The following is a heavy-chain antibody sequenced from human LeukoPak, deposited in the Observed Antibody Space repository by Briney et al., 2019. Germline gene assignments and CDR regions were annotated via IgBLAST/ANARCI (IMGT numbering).Heavy chain of an antibody. CDR1: GFTFSSYA. CDR3: ARDRSEQWLVHAFDI. D-gene: IGHD6-19*01. V-gene: IGHV3-30*03. J-gene: IGHJ3*02. CDR2: ISYDGSNK. Sequence: GGSLRLSCAASGFTFSSYAMHWGRQARGKGLKWVAVISYDGSNKYYADSVKGRFTISRDNSKNTLYLQMNSLRDEDTAVYYCARDRSEQWLVHAFDIWGQGAMFTGSS.